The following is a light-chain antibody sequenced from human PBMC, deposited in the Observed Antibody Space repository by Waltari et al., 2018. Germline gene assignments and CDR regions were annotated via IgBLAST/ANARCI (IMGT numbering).Light chain of an antibody. CDR3: QQYYSTPYT. J-gene: IGKJ2*01. Sequence: SPDSLAVSLGERATINCKSSQSVLYSSNNKNYLAWYQQKPGQPPKLLIYWASTRESGVPDRFSGSGSGTDFTLTISSLQAEDVAVYYCQQYYSTPYTFGQGTKLEI. CDR1: QSVLYSSNNKNY. CDR2: WAS. V-gene: IGKV4-1*01.